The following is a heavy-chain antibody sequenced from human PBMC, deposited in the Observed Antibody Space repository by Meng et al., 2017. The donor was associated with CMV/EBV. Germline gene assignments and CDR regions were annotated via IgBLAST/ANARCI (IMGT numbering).Heavy chain of an antibody. Sequence: GSLRLSCAVYGGSFSGYYWSWIRQPPGKGLEWIGEINHSGSTNCNPSLKSRVTISVDTSKNQFSLKLSSVTAADTAVYYCARGLKSIAARPVRYFDLWGRGTLVTVSS. D-gene: IGHD6-6*01. CDR1: GGSFSGYY. J-gene: IGHJ2*01. V-gene: IGHV4-34*01. CDR2: INHSGST. CDR3: ARGLKSIAARPVRYFDL.